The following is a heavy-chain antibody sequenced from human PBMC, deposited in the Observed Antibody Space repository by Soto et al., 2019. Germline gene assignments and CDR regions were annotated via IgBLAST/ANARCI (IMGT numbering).Heavy chain of an antibody. CDR1: GGSISSGGYY. CDR3: ARLNLRGYSYGLDY. Sequence: QVQLQESGPGLVKPSQTLSLTCTVSGGSISSGGYYWSWIRQHPGKGLEWIGYIYYSGSTYYNPSLKSRVTITVDTSKNQFSLKLSSVSAADMAVYYCARLNLRGYSYGLDYWGQGTLVTVSS. CDR2: IYYSGST. D-gene: IGHD5-18*01. V-gene: IGHV4-31*03. J-gene: IGHJ4*02.